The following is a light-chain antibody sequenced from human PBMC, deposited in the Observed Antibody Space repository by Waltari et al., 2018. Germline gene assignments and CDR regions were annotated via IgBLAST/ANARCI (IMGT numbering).Light chain of an antibody. CDR1: QTITGSW. V-gene: IGKV3-20*01. J-gene: IGKJ4*01. CDR2: GAS. Sequence: EIVLTQSPGTLSVSPGERVTVSCRASQTITGSWLTWYHQKPGQAPRLLIYGASNRAPGIPDRFSGSGSGTDFTLTISRLEPGDSAVYYCQQYDGSVVTFGGGTKVEIK. CDR3: QQYDGSVVT.